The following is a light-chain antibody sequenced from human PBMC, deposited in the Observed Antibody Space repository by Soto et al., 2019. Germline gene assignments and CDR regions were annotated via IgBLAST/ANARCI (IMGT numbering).Light chain of an antibody. CDR2: EVT. V-gene: IGLV2-8*01. CDR1: SSDVGGYNY. Sequence: QSALTQPPSASGSPGQSVTISCSGTSSDVGGYNYVSWYQQHPGKAPKPIIYEVTKRPSGVPDRFSGSKSGNTASLTVSGLQAEDETDYYCSSYAGSNNFVLFGGGTKLTVL. J-gene: IGLJ2*01. CDR3: SSYAGSNNFVL.